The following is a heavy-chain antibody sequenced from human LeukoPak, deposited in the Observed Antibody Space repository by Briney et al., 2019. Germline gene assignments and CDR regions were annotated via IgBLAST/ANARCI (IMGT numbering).Heavy chain of an antibody. CDR1: GFTFSSYW. D-gene: IGHD3-22*01. J-gene: IGHJ4*02. V-gene: IGHV3-74*01. CDR2: INSDGSST. Sequence: GGSLRLSCAASGFTFSSYWMHWVRQAPGKGLVWVSRINSDGSSTSYADSMKGRFTISRDNAKNTLYLQMNSLRAEDTAVYYCASQVYYYDSRTLDYWGQGTLVTVSS. CDR3: ASQVYYYDSRTLDY.